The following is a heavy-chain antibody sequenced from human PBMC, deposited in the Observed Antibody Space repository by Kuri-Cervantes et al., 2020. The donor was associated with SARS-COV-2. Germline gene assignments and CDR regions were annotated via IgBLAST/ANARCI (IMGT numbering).Heavy chain of an antibody. CDR3: ARFVRFLELSHYYYYGMDV. V-gene: IGHV1-46*01. CDR2: INPSGGST. D-gene: IGHD3-3*01. J-gene: IGHJ6*02. CDR1: GYTFTSYY. Sequence: ASVNVSCKASGYTFTSYYMHWVRQAPGQGLEWMGIINPSGGSTSYAQKFQGRVTMTRDTSTSTAYMELRSLRSDDTAVYYCARFVRFLELSHYYYYGMDVWGQGTTVTISS.